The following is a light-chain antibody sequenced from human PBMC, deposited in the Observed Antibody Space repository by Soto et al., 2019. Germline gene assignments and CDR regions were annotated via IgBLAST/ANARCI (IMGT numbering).Light chain of an antibody. CDR3: QQYGNSPPMYT. CDR1: QYININY. V-gene: IGKV3-20*01. CDR2: GTS. J-gene: IGKJ2*01. Sequence: EVVLTQSPGTLSLSPGDRATLSCRTSQYININYLAWYQQKPGQAPRLLIYGTSSRAAGVPDRFSGSGSGTDFTLTINRLEPEDGAVYYCQQYGNSPPMYTFGQGTKVDIK.